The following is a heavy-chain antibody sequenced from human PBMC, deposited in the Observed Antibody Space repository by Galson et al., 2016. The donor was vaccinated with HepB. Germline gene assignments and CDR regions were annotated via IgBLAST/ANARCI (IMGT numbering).Heavy chain of an antibody. Sequence: QSGAEVKKPGESLRTSCKGSGDSLTTYWIHWVRQTPGKGLQWMGRIDPSDSYSNYSPSFQGHVTISADKSINTAYLQWPSLRASDTAMYFCARGYGSGAPQRLGFDPWGQGTLVIVSS. CDR3: ARGYGSGAPQRLGFDP. CDR2: IDPSDSYS. V-gene: IGHV5-10-1*01. D-gene: IGHD3-10*01. J-gene: IGHJ5*02. CDR1: GDSLTTYW.